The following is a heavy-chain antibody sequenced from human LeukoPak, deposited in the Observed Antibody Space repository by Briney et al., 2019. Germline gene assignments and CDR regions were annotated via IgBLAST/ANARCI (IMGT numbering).Heavy chain of an antibody. D-gene: IGHD4-17*01. J-gene: IGHJ6*03. CDR1: GFTFSSYA. CDR2: ISGSGGST. CDR3: AKDFYGFGYYYYMDV. V-gene: IGHV3-23*01. Sequence: GGSLRLSCAASGFTFSSYAMSWVRQAPGKGLEWVSAISGSGGSTYYADSVKGRFTISRDNSKNTLYLQMNSLRAEDTVVYYCAKDFYGFGYYYYMDVWGKGTTVTVSS.